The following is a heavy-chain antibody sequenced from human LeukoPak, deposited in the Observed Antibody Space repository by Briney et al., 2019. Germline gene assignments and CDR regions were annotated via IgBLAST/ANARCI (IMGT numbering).Heavy chain of an antibody. D-gene: IGHD3-22*01. CDR2: IYYSGST. Sequence: SETLSLTCTVSGGSISSSSYYWGWIRQPPGKGLEWIGSIYYSGSTYYNPSLKSRVTISVDTSKNQSSLKLSSVTAADTAVYYCAREFGMIARGLDAFDIWGQGTMVTVSS. V-gene: IGHV4-39*07. CDR3: AREFGMIARGLDAFDI. CDR1: GGSISSSSYY. J-gene: IGHJ3*02.